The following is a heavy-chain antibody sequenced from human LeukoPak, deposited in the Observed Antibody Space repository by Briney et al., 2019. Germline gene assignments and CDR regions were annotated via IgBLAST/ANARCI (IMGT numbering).Heavy chain of an antibody. CDR1: GYTFTGYY. J-gene: IGHJ6*03. D-gene: IGHD2-8*01. CDR3: ASSYCTNGVCAYYYYYMDV. CDR2: INTNSGGT. V-gene: IGHV1-2*02. Sequence: GASVKASCKASGYTFTGYYMHWVRQAPGQGLEWMGWINTNSGGTNYAQKFQGRVTMTRDTSISTAYMELSRLRSDDTAVYYCASSYCTNGVCAYYYYYMDVWGKGTTVTVSS.